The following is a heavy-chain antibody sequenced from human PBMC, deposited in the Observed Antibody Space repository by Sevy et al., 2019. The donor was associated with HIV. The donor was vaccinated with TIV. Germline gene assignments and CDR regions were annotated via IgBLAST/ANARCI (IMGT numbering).Heavy chain of an antibody. CDR2: VYHTGST. V-gene: IGHV4-59*01. J-gene: IGHJ5*02. Sequence: SETLSLTCTVSGGSISVYYWSWIRQPPGKELEYIGYVYHTGSTNYNPPLKSRFTISVDTSNNQFSLKLTSVTAADTAVYYCARAPPVRSGDDSLNWFDPWGQGTLVTVSS. CDR1: GGSISVYY. CDR3: ARAPPVRSGDDSLNWFDP. D-gene: IGHD5-12*01.